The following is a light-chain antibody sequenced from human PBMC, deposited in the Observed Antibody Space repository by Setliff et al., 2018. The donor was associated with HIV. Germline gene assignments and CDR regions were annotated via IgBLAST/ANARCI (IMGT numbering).Light chain of an antibody. Sequence: QSVLTQPPSASGTPGQRVTISCSGSSSNIGSNSVNWYQQLPGTAPKLLVYSNNQRPSGIPARFSGSKSGTSASLAISGLQSEDEADYYCAAWDDSLNAFYVFGTGTKVTV. J-gene: IGLJ1*01. CDR3: AAWDDSLNAFYV. V-gene: IGLV1-44*01. CDR2: SNN. CDR1: SSNIGSNS.